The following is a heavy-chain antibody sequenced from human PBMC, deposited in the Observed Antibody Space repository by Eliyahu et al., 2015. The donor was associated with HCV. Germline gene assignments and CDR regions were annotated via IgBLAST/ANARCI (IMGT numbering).Heavy chain of an antibody. Sequence: EVQLVQSAAEVRKPGESLKISCQGSGYRFADYFIAWVRQRPGQGLECLGFIFPRDSEVTYSPSFQGRVTISADTSINTAYLEWHSLTTSDTGIYYCARHVAVRAPNAYWGQGTLVTVSS. J-gene: IGHJ4*02. CDR1: GYRFADYF. D-gene: IGHD2-21*01. CDR2: IFPRDSEV. V-gene: IGHV5-51*01. CDR3: ARHVAVRAPNAY.